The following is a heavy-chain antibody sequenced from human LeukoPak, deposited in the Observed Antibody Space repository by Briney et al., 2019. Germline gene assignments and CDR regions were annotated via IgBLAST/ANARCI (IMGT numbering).Heavy chain of an antibody. D-gene: IGHD2-2*01. CDR3: ALHCSSTSCSDGMDV. V-gene: IGHV3-30-3*01. Sequence: GGSLRLSCAASGFTFSSYWMSWVRQAPGKGLEWVAVISYDGSNKYYADSVKGRFTISRDNSKNTLYLQMNSLRAEDTAVYYCALHCSSTSCSDGMDVWGQGTTVTVSS. CDR1: GFTFSSYW. CDR2: ISYDGSNK. J-gene: IGHJ6*02.